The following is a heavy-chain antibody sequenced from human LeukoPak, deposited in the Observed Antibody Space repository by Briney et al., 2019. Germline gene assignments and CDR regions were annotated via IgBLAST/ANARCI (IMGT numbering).Heavy chain of an antibody. V-gene: IGHV3-48*03. Sequence: GGSLRLSCAASGFTFSSYEMNWVRQAPGKGLEWVSYISSSGSTIYYADSVKGRFTISRDNAKNSLYLQMNSLRAEDTAVYYCARDGGDYVFDYWGQGTLVTDSS. CDR1: GFTFSSYE. J-gene: IGHJ4*02. CDR3: ARDGGDYVFDY. D-gene: IGHD4-17*01. CDR2: ISSSGSTI.